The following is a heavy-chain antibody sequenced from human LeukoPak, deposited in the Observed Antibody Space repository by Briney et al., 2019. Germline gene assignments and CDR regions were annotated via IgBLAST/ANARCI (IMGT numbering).Heavy chain of an antibody. V-gene: IGHV5-51*01. CDR2: IYPGDSDT. J-gene: IGHJ4*02. D-gene: IGHD6-6*01. CDR1: GYTFTSYW. Sequence: GESLKISCKVSGYTFTSYWIGWVRQMPGKGLEWMGIIYPGDSDTRYSPSFQGQVTISADKSISTAYLQWSSPKASDTAMYYCARHLSSSSSGPFLYWGQGTLVTVSS. CDR3: ARHLSSSSSGPFLY.